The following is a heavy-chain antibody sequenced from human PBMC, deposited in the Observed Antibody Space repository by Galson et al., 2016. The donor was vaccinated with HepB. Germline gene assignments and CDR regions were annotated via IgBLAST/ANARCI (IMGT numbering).Heavy chain of an antibody. J-gene: IGHJ4*02. D-gene: IGHD3-10*01. V-gene: IGHV1-18*01. CDR3: ASDPRMGAGRSDW. CDR2: ISGYNGNT. CDR1: GYTFKDYG. Sequence: SVKVSCKASGYTFKDYGISWVRQAPGQGLEWMGWISGYNGNTYLTQSLQGRATLTTDTSTSTAYMELRSLRSDDTAIYYCASDPRMGAGRSDWWGQGTLVTVSS.